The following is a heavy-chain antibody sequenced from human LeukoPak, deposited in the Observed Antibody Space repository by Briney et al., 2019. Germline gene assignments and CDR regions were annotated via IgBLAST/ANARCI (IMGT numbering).Heavy chain of an antibody. J-gene: IGHJ4*02. CDR3: ARDDGYYGSGSYPVFDY. V-gene: IGHV3-30-3*01. D-gene: IGHD3-10*01. Sequence: GGSLRLSCAASGFTFSSYAMHWVRQAPGKGLEWVAVISYDGSNKYYADSVKGRFTISRDNSKNTLYLQMNSLRAEDTAVYYCARDDGYYGSGSYPVFDYWGQGTLVTVSS. CDR1: GFTFSSYA. CDR2: ISYDGSNK.